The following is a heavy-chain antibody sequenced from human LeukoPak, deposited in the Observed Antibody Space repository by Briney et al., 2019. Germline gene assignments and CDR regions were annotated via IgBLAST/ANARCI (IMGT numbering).Heavy chain of an antibody. D-gene: IGHD2-2*02. CDR1: GFTFSDYY. CDR2: ISSSGSTL. V-gene: IGHV3-11*04. Sequence: GGSLRLSCEASGFTFSDYYMSWIRQAPGKGLEWVSYISSSGSTLYYVDSVKGRFTISRDNAKNSLYLQMNSLRAEDTAVYYCAREGEHCSGTSCYTLHYYYYYMDVWGKGTTVTVS. J-gene: IGHJ6*03. CDR3: AREGEHCSGTSCYTLHYYYYYMDV.